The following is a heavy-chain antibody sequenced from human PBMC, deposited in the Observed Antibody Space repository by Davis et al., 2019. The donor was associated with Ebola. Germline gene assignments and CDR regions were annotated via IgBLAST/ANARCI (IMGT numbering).Heavy chain of an antibody. D-gene: IGHD3-3*01. Sequence: MPSETLSLTCAVSGDSISSSNWWSWVRQPPGKGLEWIGEISQSGSTNYNPSLKSRVTISVDKSKNQFSLKLSSVTAADTAVYYCARSLRFLEWFWFDPWGQGTLVTVSS. CDR1: GDSISSSNW. CDR3: ARSLRFLEWFWFDP. J-gene: IGHJ5*02. CDR2: ISQSGST. V-gene: IGHV4-4*02.